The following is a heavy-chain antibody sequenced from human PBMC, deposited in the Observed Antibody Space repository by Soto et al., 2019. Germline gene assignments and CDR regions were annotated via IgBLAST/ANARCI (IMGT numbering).Heavy chain of an antibody. CDR2: ISAYNGNT. CDR1: GYTFTSYG. V-gene: IGHV1-18*01. J-gene: IGHJ6*03. D-gene: IGHD6-13*01. Sequence: QVQLVQSGAEVKKPGASVKVSCKASGYTFTSYGISWVRQAPGQGLEWMGWISAYNGNTNYAQKLQGRVTMTTDTATSTAYMELRSLRSDDTAVYYCARGQLGPFKYYYYYYMDVWGKGTTVTVSS. CDR3: ARGQLGPFKYYYYYYMDV.